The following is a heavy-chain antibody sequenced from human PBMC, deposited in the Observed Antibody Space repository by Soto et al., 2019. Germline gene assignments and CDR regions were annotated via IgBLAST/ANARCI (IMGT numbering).Heavy chain of an antibody. J-gene: IGHJ4*02. CDR1: GGSISSGGYY. CDR2: IYYSGST. Sequence: LCGGSISSGGYYWSWIRQHPGKGLEWIGYIYYSGSTYYNPSLKSRVTISVDTSKNQFSLKLSSVTAADTAVYYCARDSESNLFDYWGQGTLVTVSS. CDR3: ARDSESNLFDY. V-gene: IGHV4-31*02. D-gene: IGHD7-27*01.